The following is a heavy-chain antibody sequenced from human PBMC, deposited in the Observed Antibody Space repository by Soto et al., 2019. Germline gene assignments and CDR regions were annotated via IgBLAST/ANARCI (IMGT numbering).Heavy chain of an antibody. CDR1: GYTFTSYA. CDR2: INAGNGNT. V-gene: IGHV1-3*01. J-gene: IGHJ5*02. CDR3: ARGYFDFWSGYNPVNWFDP. Sequence: VASVKVSCKASGYTFTSYAMHWVRQAPGQRLEWMGWINAGNGNTKYSQKFQGRVTITTDTSASTAYMELSSLRSDDTAVYYCARGYFDFWSGYNPVNWFDPWGQGTLVTVSS. D-gene: IGHD3-3*01.